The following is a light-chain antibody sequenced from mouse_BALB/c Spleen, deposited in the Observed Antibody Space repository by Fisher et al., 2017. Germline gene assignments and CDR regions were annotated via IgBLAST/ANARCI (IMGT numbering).Light chain of an antibody. Sequence: IVITQTTAIMSASLGEKVTMTCSASSSVSYMYWYQQKPRSSPKPWIYLTSNLASGVPARFSGSGSGTSYSLTISSMEAEDAATYYCQQWSSNPPTFGAGTKLELK. V-gene: IGKV4-68*01. CDR2: LTS. CDR3: QQWSSNPPT. J-gene: IGKJ5*01. CDR1: SSVSY.